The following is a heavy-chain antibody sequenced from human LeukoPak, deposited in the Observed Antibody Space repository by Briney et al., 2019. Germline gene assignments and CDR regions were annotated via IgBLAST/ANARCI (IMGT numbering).Heavy chain of an antibody. V-gene: IGHV4-4*07. CDR1: GGSISSYY. CDR3: ATSGSAHNWFDP. D-gene: IGHD1-26*01. CDR2: IYTSGST. Sequence: SETLSLTCTVSGGSISSYYWSWIRQPAGKGLEWIGRIYTSGSTNYNPSLKSRVTISVDTSKNQFSLKLSSVTAADTAVYYCATSGSAHNWFDPWGQGTLVTVSS. J-gene: IGHJ5*02.